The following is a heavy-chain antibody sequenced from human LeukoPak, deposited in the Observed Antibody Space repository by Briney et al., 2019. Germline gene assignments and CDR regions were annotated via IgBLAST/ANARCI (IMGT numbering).Heavy chain of an antibody. CDR3: ARVGSSGIYAFDI. CDR1: GESFSPHY. CDR2: INHSGNT. D-gene: IGHD3-22*01. J-gene: IGHJ3*02. V-gene: IGHV4-34*01. Sequence: SETLSLTCAVNGESFSPHYWSWIRQPPGKGLEWIAEINHSGNTNYNPSLKSRVTIATSKNEFSLKLSSVTAADTAVYYCARVGSSGIYAFDIWGQGTMVTVSS.